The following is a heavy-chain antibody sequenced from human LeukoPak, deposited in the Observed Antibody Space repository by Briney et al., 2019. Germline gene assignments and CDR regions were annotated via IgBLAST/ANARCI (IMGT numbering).Heavy chain of an antibody. J-gene: IGHJ4*02. Sequence: SENLTLSFAVDCVSFRGYYCSWIRQPPGQGLPWMGEIKHSGSTNYTPSLKSRVTISVDTSKNQFSLKLSSVTAADTAVYYCARGNGNRSLIQLWSKGDYWGQGTLVTVSS. CDR3: ARGNGNRSLIQLWSKGDY. CDR1: CVSFRGYY. CDR2: IKHSGST. D-gene: IGHD5-18*01. V-gene: IGHV4-34*01.